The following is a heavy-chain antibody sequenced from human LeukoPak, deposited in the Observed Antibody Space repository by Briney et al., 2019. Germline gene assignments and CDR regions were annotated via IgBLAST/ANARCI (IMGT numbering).Heavy chain of an antibody. CDR1: GGSISSSSYY. J-gene: IGHJ6*04. V-gene: IGHV4-39*07. CDR2: INHSGST. Sequence: SETLSLTCTVSGGSISSSSYYWSWIRQPPGKGLEWIGEINHSGSTNYNPSLKSRVTISVDTSKNQFSLKLSSVTAADTAVYYCAGGIAAGVDVWGKGTTVTVSS. D-gene: IGHD6-13*01. CDR3: AGGIAAGVDV.